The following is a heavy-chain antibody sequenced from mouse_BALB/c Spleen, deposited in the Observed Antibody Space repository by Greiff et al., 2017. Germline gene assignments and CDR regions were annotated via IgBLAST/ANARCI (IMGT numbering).Heavy chain of an antibody. CDR3: ARGGLGAFDY. J-gene: IGHJ2*01. CDR1: GYSITSDYA. D-gene: IGHD3-2*02. CDR2: ISYSGST. Sequence: EVKLLESGPGLVKPSQSLSLTCTVTGYSITSDYAWNWIRQFPGNKLEWMGYISYSGSTSYNPSLKSRISITRDTSKNQFFLQLNSVTTEDTATYYCARGGLGAFDYWGQGTTLTVSS. V-gene: IGHV3-2*02.